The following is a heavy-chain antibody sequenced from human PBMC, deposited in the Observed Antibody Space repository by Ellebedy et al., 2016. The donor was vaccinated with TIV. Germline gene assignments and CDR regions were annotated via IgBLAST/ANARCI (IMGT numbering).Heavy chain of an antibody. CDR2: IWHDGSHT. Sequence: GESLKISXAASGFSLNNFGMHWVRQAPGKGLEWVAVIWHDGSHTYHADTLRGRFTISRDTSTNTLYLQMNSLRAEDTALYFCARDYQNGMDVWGQGTTVTVFS. D-gene: IGHD2-2*01. V-gene: IGHV3-33*01. J-gene: IGHJ6*02. CDR3: ARDYQNGMDV. CDR1: GFSLNNFG.